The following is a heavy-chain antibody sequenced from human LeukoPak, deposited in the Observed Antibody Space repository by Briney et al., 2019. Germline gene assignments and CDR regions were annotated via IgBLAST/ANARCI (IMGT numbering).Heavy chain of an antibody. D-gene: IGHD2-15*01. Sequence: GASVKVSCKASGYTFTRYYMHWVRQAPGQGLEWMGWISAYNGNTNYAQKLQGRVTMTTDTSTSTAYMELRSLRSDDTAVYYCARDIVVVVAATPFDYWGQGTLVTVSS. CDR1: GYTFTRYY. CDR3: ARDIVVVVAATPFDY. CDR2: ISAYNGNT. J-gene: IGHJ4*02. V-gene: IGHV1-18*04.